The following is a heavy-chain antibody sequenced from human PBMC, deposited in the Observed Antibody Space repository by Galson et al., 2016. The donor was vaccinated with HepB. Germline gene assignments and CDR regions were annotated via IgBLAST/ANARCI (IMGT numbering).Heavy chain of an antibody. J-gene: IGHJ4*02. V-gene: IGHV3-9*01. Sequence: LAPGQGLEWVSTISWDSGSIGYADSVKGRFTISRDNANNSLYLQMHSLRTEDTAFYYCAKLGTQYSYGHYTFDYWGQGTLVTVSS. CDR2: ISWDSGSI. D-gene: IGHD5-18*01. CDR3: AKLGTQYSYGHYTFDY.